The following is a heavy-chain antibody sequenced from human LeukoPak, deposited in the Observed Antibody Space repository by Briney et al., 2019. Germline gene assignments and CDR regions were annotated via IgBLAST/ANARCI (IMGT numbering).Heavy chain of an antibody. J-gene: IGHJ4*02. V-gene: IGHV1-2*02. CDR2: INPNSGGT. CDR1: GYTFTGYY. CDR3: ARDLNRYCSGGSCSYYFDY. D-gene: IGHD2-15*01. Sequence: GASVKVSCKASGYTFTGYYMHWVRQAPGQGLEWMGWINPNSGGTNYAQKLQGRVTMTTDTSTSTAYMELRSLRSDDTAVYYCARDLNRYCSGGSCSYYFDYWGQGTLVTVSS.